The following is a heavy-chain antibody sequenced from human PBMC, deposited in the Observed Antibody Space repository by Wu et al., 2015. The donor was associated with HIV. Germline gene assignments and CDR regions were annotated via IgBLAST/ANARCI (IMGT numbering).Heavy chain of an antibody. CDR3: ARDRGAVENLGAFDV. CDR1: GGYFSSSS. CDR2: IIPAVGSA. D-gene: IGHD7-27*01. Sequence: QVQLVQSGAEVKKPGSSVKVSCKAPGGYFSSSSFNWVRQAPGQSLEWMGGIIPAVGSANYGEKTQGRVTISADEASTTVYMQLSSLTSEDTAVYYCARDRGAVENLGAFDVWGQGTTVVVSS. V-gene: IGHV1-69*12. J-gene: IGHJ3*01.